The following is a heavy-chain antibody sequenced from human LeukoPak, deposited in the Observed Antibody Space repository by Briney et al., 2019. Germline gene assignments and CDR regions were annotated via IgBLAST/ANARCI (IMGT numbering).Heavy chain of an antibody. Sequence: GGSLRLSCAASGFTFRGFSINWVRQAPGKGLEWISYISTYSTTKFYADSVKGRFTISRDNAKNSLYLQMDSLRDEDTAVYYCVRDSSVAWGQGTLVTVSS. CDR2: ISTYSTTK. CDR3: VRDSSVA. V-gene: IGHV3-48*02. J-gene: IGHJ5*02. CDR1: GFTFRGFS. D-gene: IGHD2-2*01.